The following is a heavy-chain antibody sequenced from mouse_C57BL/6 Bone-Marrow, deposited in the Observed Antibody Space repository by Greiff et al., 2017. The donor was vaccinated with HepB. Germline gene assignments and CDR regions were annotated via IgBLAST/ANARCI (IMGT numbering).Heavy chain of an antibody. CDR1: GYTFTSYW. D-gene: IGHD2-3*01. CDR3: AREGMEGFAY. V-gene: IGHV1-55*01. CDR2: IYPGSGST. Sequence: VQLQQPGAELVKPGASVKMSCKASGYTFTSYWITWVKQRPGQGLEWIGDIYPGSGSTNYNEKFKSKATLTGDTSSSTAYMQLSSLTSEDSAVYYCAREGMEGFAYWGQGTLVTVSA. J-gene: IGHJ3*01.